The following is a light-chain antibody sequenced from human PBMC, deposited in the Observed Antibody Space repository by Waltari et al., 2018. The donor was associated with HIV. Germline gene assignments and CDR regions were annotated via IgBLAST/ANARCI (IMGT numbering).Light chain of an antibody. V-gene: IGKV3-20*01. CDR2: GAA. J-gene: IGKJ1*01. CDR1: ESLGSSY. Sequence: EIVLTQSPGTLSLAPGTRATLSCRASESLGSSYLAWYQQKPGRSPRLLIFGAAGRAAGIPDGFIGSGSWTDFTLTISNVQTEDFAGYYCQQYGSSPRTFVQGAKVEIK. CDR3: QQYGSSPRT.